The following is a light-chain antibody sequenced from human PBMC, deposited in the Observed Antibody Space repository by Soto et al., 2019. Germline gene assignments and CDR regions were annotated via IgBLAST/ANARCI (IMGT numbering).Light chain of an antibody. J-gene: IGLJ3*02. CDR1: SSDVGGYNY. Sequence: QSALTQPRSVSGSPGQSVTISCTGTSSDVGGYNYVSWYQQHPGKAPKLIIYDVSERPSGVPDRFSGSKSGNTASLTISGLQADDEADFYCCSYTGSYTLMFGGGTQLTVL. CDR2: DVS. V-gene: IGLV2-11*01. CDR3: CSYTGSYTLM.